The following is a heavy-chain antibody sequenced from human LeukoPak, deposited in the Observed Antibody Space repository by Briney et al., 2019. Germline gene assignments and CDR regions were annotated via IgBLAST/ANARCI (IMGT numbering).Heavy chain of an antibody. CDR3: ARGVYGDYKFDY. V-gene: IGHV4-61*02. J-gene: IGHJ4*02. CDR2: IYTSGST. CDR1: GGSISSGSYY. D-gene: IGHD4-17*01. Sequence: SETLSLTCTVSGGSISSGSYYWSWIRQPAGKGLEWIGRIYTSGSTNYNPSLKSRVTISVDTSKNHFSLKLRSVTAADTAVYYCARGVYGDYKFDYWGQGTLVTVSS.